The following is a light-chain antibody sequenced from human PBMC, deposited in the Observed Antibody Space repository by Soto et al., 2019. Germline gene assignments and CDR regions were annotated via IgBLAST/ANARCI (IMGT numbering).Light chain of an antibody. J-gene: IGKJ2*01. CDR2: GAS. V-gene: IGKV3-20*01. CDR1: QSVKNNI. Sequence: EVVLTQSPGSLSLSPGERATLSCRASQSVKNNILAWYQQRPGQTPRLLISGASNRAPDTPDRFSGSGSGTEFTLSMRSLAPEDSAMYFCQQFGGSPMYTFGQGTKLEI. CDR3: QQFGGSPMYT.